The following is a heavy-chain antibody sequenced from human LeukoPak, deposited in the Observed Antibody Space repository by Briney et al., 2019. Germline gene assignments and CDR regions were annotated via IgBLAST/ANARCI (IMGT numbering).Heavy chain of an antibody. J-gene: IGHJ6*02. Sequence: PSQTLSLTCTVSGGSISGINYYWTWIRQPAGKGLEWIGRIYTTGSSNYNPSLKSRVTISVDTSNNQFSLKLSSVTAADTAVYYCARVSPSGVWDVWGQGTTVTVSS. D-gene: IGHD3-10*01. CDR2: IYTTGSS. CDR1: GGSISGINYY. V-gene: IGHV4-61*02. CDR3: ARVSPSGVWDV.